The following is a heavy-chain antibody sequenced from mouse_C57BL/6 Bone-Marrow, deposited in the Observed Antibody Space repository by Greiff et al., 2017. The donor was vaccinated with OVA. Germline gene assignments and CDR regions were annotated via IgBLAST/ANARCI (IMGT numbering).Heavy chain of an antibody. Sequence: VQLQQPGAELVMPGASVKLSCKASGYTFTSYWMHWVKQRPGQGLEWIGEIDPSDSYTNYNQKFKGKSTLTVDKSSSTAYMQLSSLTSEDSAVYFCARSPFITTVVATPLDYWGQGTTLTVSS. CDR3: ARSPFITTVVATPLDY. D-gene: IGHD1-1*01. J-gene: IGHJ2*01. V-gene: IGHV1-69*01. CDR2: IDPSDSYT. CDR1: GYTFTSYW.